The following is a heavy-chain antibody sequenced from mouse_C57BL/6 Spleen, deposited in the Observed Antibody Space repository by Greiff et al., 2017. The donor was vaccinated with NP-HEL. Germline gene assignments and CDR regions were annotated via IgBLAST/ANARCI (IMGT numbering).Heavy chain of an antibody. Sequence: VQLQQPGAELVKPGASVKMSCKASGYTFTSYWITWVKQRPGQGLEWIGDIYPGSGSTNYNEKFKRKATLTVDTSSSTAYMQLSSLTSEDSAVYYCARGGVFITTVVAPFDYWGQGTTLTVSS. J-gene: IGHJ2*01. CDR3: ARGGVFITTVVAPFDY. V-gene: IGHV1-55*01. CDR1: GYTFTSYW. D-gene: IGHD1-1*01. CDR2: IYPGSGST.